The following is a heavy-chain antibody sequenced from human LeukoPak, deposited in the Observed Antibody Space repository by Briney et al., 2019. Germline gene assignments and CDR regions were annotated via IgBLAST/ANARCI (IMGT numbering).Heavy chain of an antibody. CDR2: ISAYNGNT. D-gene: IGHD2-15*01. V-gene: IGHV1-18*01. Sequence: ASVKVSCKASGYTFTSYGISWVRQAPGQGLEWMGWISAYNGNTNYAQKLQGRVTMTTDTSTSIAYMELRSLRSDDTAVYYCARGPDRGCSGGSCYFRWFDPWGQGTLVTVSS. CDR1: GYTFTSYG. J-gene: IGHJ5*02. CDR3: ARGPDRGCSGGSCYFRWFDP.